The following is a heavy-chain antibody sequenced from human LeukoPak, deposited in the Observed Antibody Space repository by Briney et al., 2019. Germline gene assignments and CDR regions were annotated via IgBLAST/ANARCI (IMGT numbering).Heavy chain of an antibody. CDR2: INPNSGGT. CDR3: ARDFVGNGWYTGWFDP. CDR1: GYTFTGYY. J-gene: IGHJ5*02. Sequence: ASVTVSCKASGYTFTGYYMHWVRQAPGQGLEWMGWINPNSGGTNYAQKFQGRVTMTRDTSISTAYMELSRLRSDDTAVYYCARDFVGNGWYTGWFDPWGQGTLVTVSS. V-gene: IGHV1-2*02. D-gene: IGHD6-19*01.